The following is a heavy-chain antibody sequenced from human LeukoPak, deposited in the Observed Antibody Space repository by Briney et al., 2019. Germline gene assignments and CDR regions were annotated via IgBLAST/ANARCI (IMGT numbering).Heavy chain of an antibody. CDR3: ARGRMSLAARPPGY. D-gene: IGHD6-6*01. CDR1: GFTFSSNS. Sequence: GGSLRLSCAASGFTFSSNSMNWVRQAPGKGLEWVSSISSSSSYIYYADSVKGRFTISRDNAKNSLYLQMNSLRAEDTAVYYCARGRMSLAARPPGYWGQGTLVTVSS. V-gene: IGHV3-21*01. CDR2: ISSSSSYI. J-gene: IGHJ4*02.